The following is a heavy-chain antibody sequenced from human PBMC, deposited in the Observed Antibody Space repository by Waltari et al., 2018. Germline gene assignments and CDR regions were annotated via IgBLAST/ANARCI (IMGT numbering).Heavy chain of an antibody. CDR1: GYTFTDYW. CDR3: ARLTVAAHIQYFFDY. D-gene: IGHD3-22*01. J-gene: IGHJ4*02. Sequence: EVQLVQSGAEVKKPGESLTISCQASGYTFTDYWITWARLVPGKGLEWVGRIDPTDSYTNYSPSFQGHVTISADRSITTAYLEWRSLKASDTATYYCARLTVAAHIQYFFDYWGPGTSVTVSS. V-gene: IGHV5-10-1*03. CDR2: IDPTDSYT.